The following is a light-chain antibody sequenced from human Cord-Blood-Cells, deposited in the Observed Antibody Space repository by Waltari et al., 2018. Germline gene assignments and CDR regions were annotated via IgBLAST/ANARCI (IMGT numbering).Light chain of an antibody. CDR3: CSYAGSSTFKV. V-gene: IGLV2-23*03. Sequence: QSALTQPASVSGSPGQSITISCTDTSSAVGGYNLVSWYQQHPGKAPKLMIYEGRKRHSGFATRVSGSKSCNTASLTISVLQAEDEADYSCCSYAGSSTFKVFGGGTKLTVL. CDR1: SSAVGGYNL. J-gene: IGLJ3*02. CDR2: EGR.